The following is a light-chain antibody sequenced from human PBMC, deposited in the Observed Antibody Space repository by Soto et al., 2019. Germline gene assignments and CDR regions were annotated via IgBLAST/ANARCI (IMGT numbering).Light chain of an antibody. V-gene: IGLV2-14*01. CDR1: SSDVGGYNY. CDR3: SSYTSSSTLYV. J-gene: IGLJ1*01. Sequence: QSALTQPASVSGSPGQSITISCTGTSSDVGGYNYVSWYQQHPGKAPKLMIYEVSNRPSGVSNRFSGSKSGNTASLTISGLQADDEADYYCSSYTSSSTLYVFRTGTKLTVL. CDR2: EVS.